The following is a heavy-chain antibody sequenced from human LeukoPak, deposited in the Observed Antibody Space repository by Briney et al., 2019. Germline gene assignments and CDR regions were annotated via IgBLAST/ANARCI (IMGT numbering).Heavy chain of an antibody. CDR2: INHSGST. CDR3: ARSYSGSCDY. D-gene: IGHD1-26*01. J-gene: IGHJ4*02. Sequence: SETLSLTCAVYGGSFSGYYWSWIRQPPGKGLEWIGEINHSGSTNYNPSLKSRVTISVDTSKNQFSLKLSSVIAADTAVYYCARSYSGSCDYWGQGTLVTVSS. V-gene: IGHV4-34*01. CDR1: GGSFSGYY.